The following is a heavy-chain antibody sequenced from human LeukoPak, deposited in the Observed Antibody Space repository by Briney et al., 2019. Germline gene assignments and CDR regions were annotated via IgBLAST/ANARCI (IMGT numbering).Heavy chain of an antibody. D-gene: IGHD3-22*01. CDR1: GFAFGNFA. Sequence: GGSLRLSCAASGFAFGNFALHWVRQAPGKGLEWVSGISWNSGNILYADSVRGRIIVSRDNAKNALYMEMDSLRPEDTALYYCAKAASHFDTSSPFDYWGQGTRVTVSS. CDR3: AKAASHFDTSSPFDY. J-gene: IGHJ4*02. CDR2: ISWNSGNI. V-gene: IGHV3-9*01.